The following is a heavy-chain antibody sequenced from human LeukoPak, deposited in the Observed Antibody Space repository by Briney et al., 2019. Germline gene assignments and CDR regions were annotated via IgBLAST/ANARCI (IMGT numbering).Heavy chain of an antibody. CDR2: INPNSGGT. D-gene: IGHD5-24*01. V-gene: IGHV1-2*02. J-gene: IGHJ4*02. Sequence: ASVKVSCKASGNTFSGYYIHWVRQAPGQGLEWMGWINPNSGGTKYAQKYQGRVTMTRDTSISTVYMEMSRLRSDDTAVYYCASDPEMPAIGYFDSWGQGTLVTVSS. CDR3: ASDPEMPAIGYFDS. CDR1: GNTFSGYY.